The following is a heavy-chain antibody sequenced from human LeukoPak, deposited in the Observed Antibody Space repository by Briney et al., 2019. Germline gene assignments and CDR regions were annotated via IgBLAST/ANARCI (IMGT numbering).Heavy chain of an antibody. J-gene: IGHJ4*02. D-gene: IGHD1-26*01. CDR3: AKGSGTSRQLFDY. Sequence: GGSLRLSCAASGFTFRNYGMHWVRQAPGKGLEWVSGISASGGSTYYADSVKGRFTISRDNSKNTLFLQMNSLRAGDTALYYCAKGSGTSRQLFDYWGLGTLVTVSS. V-gene: IGHV3-23*01. CDR2: ISASGGST. CDR1: GFTFRNYG.